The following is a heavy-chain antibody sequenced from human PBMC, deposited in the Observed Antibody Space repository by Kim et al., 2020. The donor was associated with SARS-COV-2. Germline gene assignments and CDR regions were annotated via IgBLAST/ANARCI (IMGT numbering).Heavy chain of an antibody. CDR2: INTNTGNP. Sequence: ASVKVSCKASGYTFTSYAMNWVRQAPGQGLEWMGWINTNTGNPTYAQGFTGRFVFSLDTSVSTAYLQISSLKAEDTAVYYCASSTLGELSFHYYYYMDVWGKGKTVTVSS. CDR3: ASSTLGELSFHYYYYMDV. J-gene: IGHJ6*03. D-gene: IGHD3-16*02. CDR1: GYTFTSYA. V-gene: IGHV7-4-1*02.